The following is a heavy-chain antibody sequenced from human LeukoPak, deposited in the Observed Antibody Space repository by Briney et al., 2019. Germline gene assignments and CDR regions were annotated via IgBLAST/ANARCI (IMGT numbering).Heavy chain of an antibody. D-gene: IGHD2-2*01. CDR3: ARATVVVPAAPYYYYMDV. CDR1: GGTFSSYA. V-gene: IGHV1-69*05. CDR2: IIPIFGTA. Sequence: SVKVSCKASGGTFSSYAISWVRQAPGQGLEWMGGIIPIFGTANYAQKLQGRVTITTDESTSTAYMELSSLRSEDTAVYYCARATVVVPAAPYYYYMDVWGKGTTVTVSS. J-gene: IGHJ6*03.